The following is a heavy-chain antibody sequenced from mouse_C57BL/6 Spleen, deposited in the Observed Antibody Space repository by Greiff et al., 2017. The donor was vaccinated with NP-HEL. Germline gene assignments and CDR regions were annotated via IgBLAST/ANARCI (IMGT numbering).Heavy chain of an antibody. Sequence: VQLKQSGPELVKPGASVKISCKASGYSFTGYYMNWVKQSPEKSLEWIGEINPSTGGTTYNQKFKAKATLTVDKSSSTAYMQLKSLTSEDSAVYYCARQIDDYDGAWFAYWGQGTLVTVSA. J-gene: IGHJ3*01. V-gene: IGHV1-42*01. CDR2: INPSTGGT. CDR3: ARQIDDYDGAWFAY. CDR1: GYSFTGYY. D-gene: IGHD2-4*01.